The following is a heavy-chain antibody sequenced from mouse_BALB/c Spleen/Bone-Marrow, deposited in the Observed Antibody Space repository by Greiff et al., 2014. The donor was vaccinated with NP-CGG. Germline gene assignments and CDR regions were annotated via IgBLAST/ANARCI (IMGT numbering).Heavy chain of an antibody. CDR2: IYPEDGDT. J-gene: IGHJ2*01. D-gene: IGHD4-1*01. CDR1: GYAFSSYW. V-gene: IGHV1-80*01. CDR3: ARGGRLTGYYFDY. Sequence: VKLMESGAELVRPGSSVKISCKASGYAFSSYWMNWVKQRPGQGLEWIGQIYPEDGDTNYNGNFKDKATLTTDKSSTTAYMQLSSLTSEDSAVYFCARGGRLTGYYFDYWGQGTTLTVSS.